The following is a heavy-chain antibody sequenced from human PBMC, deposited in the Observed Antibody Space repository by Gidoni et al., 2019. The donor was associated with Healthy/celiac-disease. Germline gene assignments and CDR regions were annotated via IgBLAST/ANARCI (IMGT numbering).Heavy chain of an antibody. CDR2: IYPGASAT. CDR3: ATLPHAGGAEDFDY. D-gene: IGHD1-26*01. J-gene: IGHJ4*02. CDR1: GYSFTIYW. Sequence: EVQLVQSGAEVKKPGESRKISCKGSGYSFTIYWMGWVRQMPGNGLEWMGIIYPGASATRYSPSFQGQVSISADKSISTAYLQWSSLKASDTAMYYCATLPHAGGAEDFDYWGQGTLVTVSS. V-gene: IGHV5-51*01.